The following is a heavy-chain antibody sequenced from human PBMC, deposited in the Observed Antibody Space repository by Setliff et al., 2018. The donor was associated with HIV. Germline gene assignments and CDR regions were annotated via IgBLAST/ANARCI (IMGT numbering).Heavy chain of an antibody. CDR1: GFSVTSYV. CDR2: IYFDTNNE. J-gene: IGHJ4*02. CDR3: AKDPAVRGSTFDS. D-gene: IGHD3-10*01. V-gene: IGHV3-30*04. Sequence: GGSLRLSCAASGFSVTSYVMHWVRQAPGKGLDWVGVIYFDTNNELHADSVRGRFTVSRDNSKNTLYLQMNSLRAEDTAVYYCAKDPAVRGSTFDSWGQGTLVTVSS.